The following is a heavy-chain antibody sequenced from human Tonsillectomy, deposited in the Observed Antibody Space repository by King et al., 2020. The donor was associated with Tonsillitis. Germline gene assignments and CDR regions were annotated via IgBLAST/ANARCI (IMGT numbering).Heavy chain of an antibody. D-gene: IGHD4-23*01. CDR3: AKANGGNSGWYFDL. CDR2: VSASGGST. V-gene: IGHV3-23*04. Sequence: VQLVESGGGLVQRGGSLRLSCAASGFTFSSCAMNWVRQAPGKGLEWVSGVSASGGSTYYADSVKGRFTISRDNSKKTLYLQMNSLRAEDTAVYYCAKANGGNSGWYFDLWGRGTLVTVSS. CDR1: GFTFSSCA. J-gene: IGHJ2*01.